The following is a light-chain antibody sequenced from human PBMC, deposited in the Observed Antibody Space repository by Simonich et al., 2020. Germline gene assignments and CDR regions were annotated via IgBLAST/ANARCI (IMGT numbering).Light chain of an antibody. Sequence: DIVMTQSPDSLAVSLGERATIHCKSRQSVLYSSNNKNYLAWYQQKPGQPPKLLIYWASTRESGVPDRFSGSGSGTYFTLTISSLQAEDVAVYYCQQYYSTPFTFGPGTKVDIK. CDR3: QQYYSTPFT. V-gene: IGKV4-1*01. J-gene: IGKJ3*01. CDR1: QSVLYSSNNKNY. CDR2: WAS.